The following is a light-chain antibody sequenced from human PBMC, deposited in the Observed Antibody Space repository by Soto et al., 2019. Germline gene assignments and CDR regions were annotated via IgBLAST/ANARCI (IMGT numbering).Light chain of an antibody. Sequence: EVVMKQSPATLSVTTGERATLSCRASQYIGSAVAWYHQRSGQAPRLLIFDASVRVPTTPARFSGSVSGTEFTLTISRLEPEDFAVYSCQQYGTSPITFGQGTLLEI. CDR2: DAS. CDR3: QQYGTSPIT. CDR1: QYIGSA. J-gene: IGKJ5*01. V-gene: IGKV3D-15*02.